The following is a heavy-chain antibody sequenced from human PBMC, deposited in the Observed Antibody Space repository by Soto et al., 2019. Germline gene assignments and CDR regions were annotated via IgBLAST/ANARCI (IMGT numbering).Heavy chain of an antibody. Sequence: GGSLRLSCAASGFTFSDYYMSWFRQAPGKGLEWVSYISGSGSTIHDADSVKGRFTISRDNAKNSLYLQMNSLRAEDTAVYYCARVGSIAAAGTPDYWGQGTLVTVSS. CDR1: GFTFSDYY. J-gene: IGHJ4*02. D-gene: IGHD6-13*01. CDR3: ARVGSIAAAGTPDY. V-gene: IGHV3-11*01. CDR2: ISGSGSTI.